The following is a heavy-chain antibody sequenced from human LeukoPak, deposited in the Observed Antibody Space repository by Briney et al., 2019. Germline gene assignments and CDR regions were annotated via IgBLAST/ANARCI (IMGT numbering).Heavy chain of an antibody. Sequence: GESLKISCKGSGYSFTSYWIGWVRQMPGKGLEWMGIIYPDDSDNGYSPSFQGQVTISADKSITTAYLQWSSLKASDTAMYYCARMIIVGPTTRTFDIWGQGTMVTVSS. V-gene: IGHV5-51*01. J-gene: IGHJ3*02. D-gene: IGHD1-26*01. CDR1: GYSFTSYW. CDR2: IYPDDSDN. CDR3: ARMIIVGPTTRTFDI.